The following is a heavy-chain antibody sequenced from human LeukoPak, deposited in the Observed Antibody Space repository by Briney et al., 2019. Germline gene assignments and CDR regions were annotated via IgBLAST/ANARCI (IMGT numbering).Heavy chain of an antibody. V-gene: IGHV3-74*01. CDR2: INNAGSTT. Sequence: PGGSLRLSCAASGFTFSSYAMRWVRQVPGKGLVWVSHINNAGSTTGYADSVKGRFTISRDNAKNTLYLQMNSLRAEDTAVYYCVRDGSSWSFDYWGQGTLVTVSS. CDR3: VRDGSSWSFDY. J-gene: IGHJ4*02. D-gene: IGHD6-13*01. CDR1: GFTFSSYA.